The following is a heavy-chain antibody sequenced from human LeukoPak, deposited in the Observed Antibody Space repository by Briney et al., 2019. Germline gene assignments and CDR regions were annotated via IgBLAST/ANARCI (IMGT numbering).Heavy chain of an antibody. J-gene: IGHJ4*02. CDR3: SRDPRHNDY. Sequence: PGGSLRLSCAASGFIFSDFYMTWIRQAPGKGLELLSYISGSAHDVNYIDSVRGRFTISRDNAKNSLYLHMNSLTVEDTAVYYCSRDPRHNDYWGQGTLVTVSS. V-gene: IGHV3-11*01. CDR1: GFIFSDFY. CDR2: ISGSAHDV.